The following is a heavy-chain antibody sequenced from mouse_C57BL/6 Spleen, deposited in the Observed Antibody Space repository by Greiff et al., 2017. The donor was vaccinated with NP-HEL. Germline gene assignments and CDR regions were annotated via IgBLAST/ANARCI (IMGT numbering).Heavy chain of an antibody. V-gene: IGHV1-42*01. CDR3: ARFYYGSNYAMDY. D-gene: IGHD1-1*01. CDR2: INPSTGGT. Sequence: VQLKHSGPELVKPGASVKISCKASGYSFTGYYMNWVKQSPEKSLEWIGEINPSTGGTTYNQKFKAKATLTVDKSSSTAYMQLKSLTSEDSAVYYCARFYYGSNYAMDYWGQGTSVTVSS. J-gene: IGHJ4*01. CDR1: GYSFTGYY.